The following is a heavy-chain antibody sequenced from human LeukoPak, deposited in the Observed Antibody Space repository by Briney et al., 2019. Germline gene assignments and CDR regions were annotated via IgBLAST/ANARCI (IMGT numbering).Heavy chain of an antibody. D-gene: IGHD1-14*01. CDR3: ARLRYRNWFDP. Sequence: PSETLSLTCTVSGGSISSYYWSWIPQPPGKGLEWIGYIYYSGSTNYNPSLKSRVTISVDTSKNQFSLKLSSVTAADTAVYYCARLRYRNWFDPWGQGTLVTVSS. CDR2: IYYSGST. J-gene: IGHJ5*02. CDR1: GGSISSYY. V-gene: IGHV4-59*08.